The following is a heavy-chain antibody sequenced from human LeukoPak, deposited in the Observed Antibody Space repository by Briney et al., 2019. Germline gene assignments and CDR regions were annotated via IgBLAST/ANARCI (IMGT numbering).Heavy chain of an antibody. D-gene: IGHD6-13*01. J-gene: IGHJ4*02. CDR3: AREDGYSSSWYSDY. CDR1: GFTFSSHG. V-gene: IGHV3-33*01. CDR2: IWYDGSNK. Sequence: GRSLRLSCAASGFTFSSHGMHWVRQAPGKGLEWVAVIWYDGSNKYYADSVKGRFTISRDNAKNSLYLQMNSLRAEDTAVYYCAREDGYSSSWYSDYWGQGTLVTVSS.